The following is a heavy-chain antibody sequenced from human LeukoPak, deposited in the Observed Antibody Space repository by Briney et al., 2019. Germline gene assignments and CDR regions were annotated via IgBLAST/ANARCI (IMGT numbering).Heavy chain of an antibody. CDR1: GFTFSSYS. CDR3: AKDRSYGLFDY. CDR2: ISSSSSYI. Sequence: GGSLRLSCAASGFTFSSYSMNWVRQAPGKGLEWVSSISSSSSYIYYADSVKGRFTISRDNAKNSLYLQMNSLRAEDTAVYYCAKDRSYGLFDYWGQGTLVTVSS. J-gene: IGHJ4*02. D-gene: IGHD3-16*01. V-gene: IGHV3-21*01.